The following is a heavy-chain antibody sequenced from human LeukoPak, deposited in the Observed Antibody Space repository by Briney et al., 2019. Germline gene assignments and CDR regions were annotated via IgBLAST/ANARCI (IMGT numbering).Heavy chain of an antibody. CDR3: ARTGRNWETGYGMDV. CDR2: IYHSGST. CDR1: GGSISSNNW. D-gene: IGHD7-27*01. Sequence: SGTLSLTCAVSGGSISSNNWWSWVRQPPGKGLEWIRFIYHSGSTNYNPSPKSRVSISLDTSKIQFSLKLSSVTAADTAVYYCARTGRNWETGYGMDVWGQGTTVTVSS. V-gene: IGHV4-4*02. J-gene: IGHJ6*02.